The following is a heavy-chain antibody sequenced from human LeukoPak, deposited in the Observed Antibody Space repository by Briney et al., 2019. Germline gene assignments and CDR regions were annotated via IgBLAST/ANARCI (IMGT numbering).Heavy chain of an antibody. D-gene: IGHD2/OR15-2a*01. CDR2: ISSTGSVI. V-gene: IGHV3-48*01. CDR3: ARELSLSH. CDR1: GFTFSSYS. J-gene: IGHJ4*02. Sequence: QPGGSLRLSRAASGFTFSSYSMNWVRQAPGKGLEWVSYISSTGSVIYYADSVRGRSTISRDNAKNSLYLQMNSLRAEDTAVYYCARELSLSHWGQGTLVTVSS.